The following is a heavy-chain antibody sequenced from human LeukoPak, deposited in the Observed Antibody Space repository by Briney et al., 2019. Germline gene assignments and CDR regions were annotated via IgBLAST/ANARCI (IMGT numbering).Heavy chain of an antibody. D-gene: IGHD6-19*01. V-gene: IGHV3-23*01. CDR2: ISGSGGST. CDR3: ARSIAVADTGFDY. CDR1: GFTFSSYA. Sequence: GGSLRLSCAASGFTFSSYAMSWVRQAPGKGLEWVSAISGSGGSTYYADSVKGRFTISRDNSENTLYLQMNSLRAEDTAVYYCARSIAVADTGFDYWGQGTLVAVSS. J-gene: IGHJ4*02.